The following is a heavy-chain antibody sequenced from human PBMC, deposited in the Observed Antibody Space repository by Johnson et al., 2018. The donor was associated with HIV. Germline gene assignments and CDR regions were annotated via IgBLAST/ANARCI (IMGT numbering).Heavy chain of an antibody. J-gene: IGHJ3*02. CDR1: GFTFSSYG. D-gene: IGHD5-18*01. Sequence: QVQLVESGGGVVQPGGSLRLSCAASGFTFSSYGMHWVRQAPGKGLEWVAFIRYDGSNKYYADSVKGRFTISRDNSKNTLYLQMNSLRDEDTAVYYCAKVDTAMVNAFDIWGQGTMVTVSS. CDR3: AKVDTAMVNAFDI. CDR2: IRYDGSNK. V-gene: IGHV3-30*02.